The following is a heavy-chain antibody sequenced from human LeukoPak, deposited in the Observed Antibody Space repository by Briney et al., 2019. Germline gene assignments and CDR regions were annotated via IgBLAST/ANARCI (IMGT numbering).Heavy chain of an antibody. CDR3: VRFGELHYYYMDV. V-gene: IGHV3-74*01. CDR2: INSDGSNT. CDR1: GFTFSSYW. Sequence: GSLRLSCAASGFTFSSYWMHWVRQAPGKGLVWVSRINSDGSNTTYADSVKGRFTISRDNAKNTLYLQMNSLRAEDTAVYYCVRFGELHYYYMDVWGKGTTVTISS. D-gene: IGHD3-10*01. J-gene: IGHJ6*03.